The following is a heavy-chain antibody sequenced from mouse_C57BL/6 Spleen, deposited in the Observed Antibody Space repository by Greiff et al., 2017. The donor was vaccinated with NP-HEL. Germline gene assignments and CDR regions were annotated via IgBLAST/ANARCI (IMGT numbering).Heavy chain of an antibody. V-gene: IGHV1-76*01. Sequence: QVQLKESGAELVRPGASVKLSCKASGYTFTDYYINWVKQRPGQGLEWMARIYPGSGNTYYNEKFKGKATLTAEKSSSTAYMQLSSLTSEDSAVYFCARWKTAQAAWFAYWGQGTLVTVSA. CDR1: GYTFTDYY. D-gene: IGHD3-2*02. CDR2: IYPGSGNT. J-gene: IGHJ3*01. CDR3: ARWKTAQAAWFAY.